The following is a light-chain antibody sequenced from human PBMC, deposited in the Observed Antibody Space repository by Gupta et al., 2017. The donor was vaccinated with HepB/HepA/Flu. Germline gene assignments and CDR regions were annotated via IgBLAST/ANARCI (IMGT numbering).Light chain of an antibody. J-gene: IGLJ2*01. CDR1: NIGSKS. CDR2: VDS. CDR3: QVWDRSSDHQGG. Sequence: SYVLTQPPSVSVAPGKTASIPCGGNNIGSKSVHWYQQKPGQAPVLGVDVDSDRPSGIHARFSGSNSGNKDKLTLSRVEAGDEADEDCQVWDRSSDHQGGFGGGTKLTVL. V-gene: IGLV3-21*03.